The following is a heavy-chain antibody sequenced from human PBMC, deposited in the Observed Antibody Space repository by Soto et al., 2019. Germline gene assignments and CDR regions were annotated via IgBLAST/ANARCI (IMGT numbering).Heavy chain of an antibody. CDR3: ARIKWGLNYYKGMHV. CDR1: GYSFSDYF. D-gene: IGHD3-10*01. CDR2: INPKTAAT. V-gene: IGHV1-2*02. J-gene: IGHJ6*02. Sequence: ASVKVSCKPSGYSFSDYFIQWVRQAPGQGLEWVAWINPKTAATNYAKKFQGRVSVTWDTSSTTAYMELTSLRPDDTAVYYCARIKWGLNYYKGMHVWGQGNTVTVSS.